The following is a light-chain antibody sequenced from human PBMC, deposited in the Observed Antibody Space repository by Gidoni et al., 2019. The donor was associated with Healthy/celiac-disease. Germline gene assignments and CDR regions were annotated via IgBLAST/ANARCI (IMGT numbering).Light chain of an antibody. Sequence: DIQMTQSPSSLSASVGDRVTITCRASQSISSYLNWYQQKPGKAPKLLIYAASSLKSGVPARFMGSGSGTDFTLTISSLQPEDFATYYCQQSYSTPATFGQGTRLEIK. CDR2: AAS. V-gene: IGKV1-39*01. J-gene: IGKJ5*01. CDR1: QSISSY. CDR3: QQSYSTPAT.